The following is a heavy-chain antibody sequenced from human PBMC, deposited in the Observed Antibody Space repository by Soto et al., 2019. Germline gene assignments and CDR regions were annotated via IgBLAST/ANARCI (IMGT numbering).Heavy chain of an antibody. CDR1: GYTFTGYY. Sequence: ASVKVSCKASGYTFTGYYMHWVRQAPGQGLEWMGWINPNSGGTNYAQKFQGWVTMTRDTSISTAYMELSRLRSDDTAVYYCARGQMMARGNWFAPWGQGTLVTVSS. CDR3: ARGQMMARGNWFAP. D-gene: IGHD3-10*01. V-gene: IGHV1-2*04. CDR2: INPNSGGT. J-gene: IGHJ5*02.